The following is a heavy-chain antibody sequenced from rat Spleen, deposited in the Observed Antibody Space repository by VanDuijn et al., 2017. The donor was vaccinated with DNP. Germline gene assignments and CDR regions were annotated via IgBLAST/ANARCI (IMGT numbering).Heavy chain of an antibody. Sequence: EVQLQESGPGLVKPSQSLSLTCSVTGYSITSNHKWSWIRKFPGNELEWMGYINNAGSTNNNPSLKSRFSITRDTSKNQFFLQVNSVRDEDTATYYCATLFGKWGQGVMVTVSS. D-gene: IGHD4-6*01. CDR1: GYSITSNHK. V-gene: IGHV3-3*01. CDR2: INNAGST. J-gene: IGHJ2*01. CDR3: ATLFGK.